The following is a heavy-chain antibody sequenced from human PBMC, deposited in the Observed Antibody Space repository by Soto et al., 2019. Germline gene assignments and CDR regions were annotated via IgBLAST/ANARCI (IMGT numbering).Heavy chain of an antibody. CDR2: VYYRGRS. Sequence: SETLSLTCTVSGGSVSNSNYYWGWIRQSPGKGLEWIGSVYYRGRSYSKSSVKSRVTISVDTSKNQFSLNLNSVTASDTAVYYCVSQRTSVLTQAYFDYWGPGTLVTVSS. V-gene: IGHV4-39*01. D-gene: IGHD2-8*01. J-gene: IGHJ4*02. CDR3: VSQRTSVLTQAYFDY. CDR1: GGSVSNSNYY.